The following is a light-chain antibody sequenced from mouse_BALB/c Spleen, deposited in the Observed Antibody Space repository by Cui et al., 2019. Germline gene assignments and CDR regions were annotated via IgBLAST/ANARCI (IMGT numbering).Light chain of an antibody. Sequence: DIVMSQSLSSLAVSAGEKVTMSCKSSQSLLNSRTRKDYLAWYQQKPGQSPKLLIYWASTRESGVPYRFTGSGSGTDFTLAISSVQAEDLAVYYCKQSYNLWTFGGGTKLEIK. CDR3: KQSYNLWT. CDR1: QSLLNSRTRKDY. CDR2: WAS. J-gene: IGKJ1*01. V-gene: IGKV8-21*01.